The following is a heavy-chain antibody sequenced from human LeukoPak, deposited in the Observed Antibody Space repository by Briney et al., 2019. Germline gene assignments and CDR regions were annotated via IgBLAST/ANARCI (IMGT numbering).Heavy chain of an antibody. V-gene: IGHV3-23*01. D-gene: IGHD5-18*01. CDR2: ISGSGGST. CDR3: AKDIAVDTAMGPLSVDY. CDR1: GFTFSSYA. J-gene: IGHJ4*02. Sequence: PGGSLRLSCAASGFTFSSYAMSWVRQAPGKGLEWVSAISGSGGSTCYADSVKGRFTISRDNSKNTLYLQMNSLRAEDTAVYYCAKDIAVDTAMGPLSVDYWGQGTLVTVSS.